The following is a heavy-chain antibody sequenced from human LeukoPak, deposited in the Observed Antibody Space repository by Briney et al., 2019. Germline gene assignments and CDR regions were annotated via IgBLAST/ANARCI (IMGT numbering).Heavy chain of an antibody. CDR2: INHSGST. Sequence: SETLSLTCAVYGGSFSDYYWTWIRQPPGKGLEWIGEINHSGSTNYNPSLKSRVTISVDTSKNQFSLKLSSVTAADTAVYYCARDSRTYYYDSSGYSSWGQGTLVTVSS. D-gene: IGHD3-22*01. CDR1: GGSFSDYY. V-gene: IGHV4-34*09. J-gene: IGHJ4*02. CDR3: ARDSRTYYYDSSGYSS.